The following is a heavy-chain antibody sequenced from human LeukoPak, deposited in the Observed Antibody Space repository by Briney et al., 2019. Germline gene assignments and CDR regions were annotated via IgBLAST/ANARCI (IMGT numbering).Heavy chain of an antibody. CDR2: ISASGCST. J-gene: IGHJ4*02. CDR3: AKDSSIAAPIGYGGNSGRPQNDY. V-gene: IGHV3-23*01. Sequence: GGSLRLSCAASGFSFSSYAMSWVRQAPGNGREWVSAISASGCSTYYADSVKGRFTISRDNSKNTLYLQMNSLRAEDTAVYYCAKDSSIAAPIGYGGNSGRPQNDYWGQGTLVTVSS. CDR1: GFSFSSYA. D-gene: IGHD4-23*01.